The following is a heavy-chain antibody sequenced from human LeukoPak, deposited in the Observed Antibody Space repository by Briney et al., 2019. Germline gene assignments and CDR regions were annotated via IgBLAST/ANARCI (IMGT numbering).Heavy chain of an antibody. Sequence: ASVKVSCKASGYTFTAYYIHWVRQAPGQGLEYMGWINPNSGGTNYAQKFQGRVTMTRDTTISTAYMELSRLRSDDTAVYYCARVRDWFDPWGQGTLVTVSS. V-gene: IGHV1-2*02. CDR2: INPNSGGT. CDR3: ARVRDWFDP. CDR1: GYTFTAYY. J-gene: IGHJ5*02.